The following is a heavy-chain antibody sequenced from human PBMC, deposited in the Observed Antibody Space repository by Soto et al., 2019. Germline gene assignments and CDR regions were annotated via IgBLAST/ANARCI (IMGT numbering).Heavy chain of an antibody. V-gene: IGHV3-11*05. J-gene: IGHJ4*02. CDR3: ARRISAHFDY. CDR1: GFVFSDCY. CDR2: ISSSSSHT. Sequence: QVQLVESGGGLVKAGGSLRLSCAASGFVFSDCYMTWIRQAPGKGLEWLTYISSSSSHTNYADSVKGRFTISRDNAKNSVYLQINSLRAEDTAVYYCARRISAHFDYWGQGTLVTVSS.